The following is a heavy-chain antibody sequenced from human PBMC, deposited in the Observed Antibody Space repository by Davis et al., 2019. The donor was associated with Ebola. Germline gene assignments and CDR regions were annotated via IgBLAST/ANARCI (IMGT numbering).Heavy chain of an antibody. Sequence: PGESLRLSCAASGFTFSSYGMHWVRQAPGKGLEWVAVIWYDGSNKYYADSVKGRFTISRDNAKNTLYLQMNSLRAEDTAVYYCARDRNDYVTAFDIWGQGTMVTVSS. CDR1: GFTFSSYG. CDR2: IWYDGSNK. CDR3: ARDRNDYVTAFDI. D-gene: IGHD3-16*01. J-gene: IGHJ3*02. V-gene: IGHV3-33*01.